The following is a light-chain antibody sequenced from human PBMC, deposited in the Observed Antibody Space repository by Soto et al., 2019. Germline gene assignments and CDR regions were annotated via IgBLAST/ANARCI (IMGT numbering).Light chain of an antibody. CDR1: QSISTW. J-gene: IGKJ4*01. V-gene: IGKV1-5*01. CDR3: QQYNTHS. CDR2: DVS. Sequence: DIQMTQSPSTLSASVGDRVIITCRASQSISTWLAWYQQKPGKVPNLLIYDVSNLESGVPSRFSGSGSGTEFTLTISSLQSDDLATYYCQQYNTHSFGGGTKVDI.